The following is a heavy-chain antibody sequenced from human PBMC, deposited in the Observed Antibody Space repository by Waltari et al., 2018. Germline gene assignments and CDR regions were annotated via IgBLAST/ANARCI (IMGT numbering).Heavy chain of an antibody. J-gene: IGHJ6*03. D-gene: IGHD6-25*01. CDR3: ARESGNPAAYYMDV. CDR1: GFTFRSYR. Sequence: EVQLVESGGGLVQPGGSLRLSCAASGFTFRSYRMNWVRQAPGKGLEWVSYISSSSSTIYYADSVKGRFTISRDNAKNSLYLQMNSLRAEDTAVYYCARESGNPAAYYMDVWGKGTTVTVSS. V-gene: IGHV3-48*04. CDR2: ISSSSSTI.